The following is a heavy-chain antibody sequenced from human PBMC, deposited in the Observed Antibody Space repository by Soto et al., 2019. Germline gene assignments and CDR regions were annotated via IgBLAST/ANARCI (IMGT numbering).Heavy chain of an antibody. D-gene: IGHD3-9*01. CDR2: ISSSSSYT. V-gene: IGHV3-21*05. Sequence: GGSLRLSCAASGFTFSSYNMNWVRQAPGKGLEWVSYISSSSSYTNYADSVKGRFTISRDNAKNSLYLQMNSLRAEDTAVYYCARGGDILTGYYTLDYWGQGTLVTVSS. CDR3: ARGGDILTGYYTLDY. CDR1: GFTFSSYN. J-gene: IGHJ4*02.